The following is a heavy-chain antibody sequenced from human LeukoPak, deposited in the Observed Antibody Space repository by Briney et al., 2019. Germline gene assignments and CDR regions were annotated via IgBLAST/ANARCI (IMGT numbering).Heavy chain of an antibody. CDR3: ARYYYDSSGYWYFDY. J-gene: IGHJ4*02. V-gene: IGHV4-34*01. Sequence: SETLSLTCAVYGGSFSGYYWSWIRQPPGKGLEWIGEINHSGSTNYNPSLKSRVTISVDTSKNQFSLKLSSVTAADKAVYYCARYYYDSSGYWYFDYWGQGTLVTVSS. CDR1: GGSFSGYY. D-gene: IGHD3-22*01. CDR2: INHSGST.